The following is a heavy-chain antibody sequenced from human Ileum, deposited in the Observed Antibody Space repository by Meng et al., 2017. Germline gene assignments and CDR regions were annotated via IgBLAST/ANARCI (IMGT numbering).Heavy chain of an antibody. CDR2: MNSDGTTT. Sequence: EVLRVGSGVGLVEPGGSLRLSCEVSGFTFSSYWMHWVRHAPGKGLVWVSRMNSDGTTTDYADSVKGRFTISRDNAKNTLYLQMNSLRAEDTAVYYCARGGSSAWYWGQGALVTVSS. CDR3: ARGGSSAWY. D-gene: IGHD6-19*01. V-gene: IGHV3-74*01. CDR1: GFTFSSYW. J-gene: IGHJ4*02.